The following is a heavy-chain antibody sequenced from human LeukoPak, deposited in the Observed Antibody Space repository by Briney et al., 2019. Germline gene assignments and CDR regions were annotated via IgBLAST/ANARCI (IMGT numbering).Heavy chain of an antibody. CDR2: IYPGDSDT. J-gene: IGHJ3*02. CDR3: ARRRYCSGGSCYSGAFDI. CDR1: GYSFVSYW. Sequence: GESLKISCKGSGYSFVSYWIGWVRQMPGKGLEWLGIIYPGDSDTRYSPSFQGQVTISADKSISTAYLQWSSLKASDTAMYYCARRRYCSGGSCYSGAFDIWGQGTMVTVSS. V-gene: IGHV5-51*01. D-gene: IGHD2-15*01.